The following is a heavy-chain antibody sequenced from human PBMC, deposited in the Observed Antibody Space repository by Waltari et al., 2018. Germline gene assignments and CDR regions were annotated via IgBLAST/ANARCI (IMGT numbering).Heavy chain of an antibody. CDR3: ARDWAADYREAFDI. Sequence: EVHWVESGEGWLQPGGSLGLSCPPSGFPFIGYSMTWVGQAPGKGLEWVSYISSSSRTIYYADSVKGRFTISRDNAKNSLYLQMNSLRAEDTAVYYCARDWAADYREAFDIWGQGTMVTVSS. V-gene: IGHV3-48*04. CDR2: ISSSSRTI. J-gene: IGHJ3*02. D-gene: IGHD4-4*01. CDR1: GFPFIGYS.